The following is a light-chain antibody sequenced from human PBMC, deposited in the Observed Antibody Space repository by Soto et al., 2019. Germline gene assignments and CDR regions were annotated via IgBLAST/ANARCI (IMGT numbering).Light chain of an antibody. CDR2: AAT. V-gene: IGKV1-9*01. CDR3: KQLNSXPRT. Sequence: TQLTQSPSSLSASVGDRVTITCRASQCISSYLAWYQQKPGKAPKLLIYAATPLQSGVPSRFSGSGSGTHFPLTISSLQPEDFATYYFKQLNSXPRTFGPGTKVXI. J-gene: IGKJ3*01. CDR1: QCISSY.